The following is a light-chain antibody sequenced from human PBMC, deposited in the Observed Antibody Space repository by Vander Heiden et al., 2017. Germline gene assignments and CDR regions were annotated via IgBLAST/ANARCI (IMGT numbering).Light chain of an antibody. CDR1: SLRSYY. CDR2: GKN. CDR3: NSRDSSGNHP. J-gene: IGLJ2*01. Sequence: SSELTQDPAVSVALGQTVRITCQGDSLRSYYASWYQQKPGQAPVLVIYGKNNRPSGIPDRFSGSSSGNTASLTITRAQAEDEADYYCNSRDSSGNHPFGGGTKLTVL. V-gene: IGLV3-19*01.